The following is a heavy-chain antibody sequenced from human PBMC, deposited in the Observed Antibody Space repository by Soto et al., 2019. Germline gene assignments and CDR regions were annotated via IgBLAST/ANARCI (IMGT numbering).Heavy chain of an antibody. CDR1: GFTFSSYG. Sequence: GGSLRLSCAASGFTFSSYGMHWVRQAPGKGLEWVAVIWYDGSNKYYADSVKGRFTISRDNSKNTLYLQMNSLRAEDTAVYYCARDAGLGVNYYYYGMDVWGQGTTVTSP. CDR3: ARDAGLGVNYYYYGMDV. V-gene: IGHV3-33*01. CDR2: IWYDGSNK. J-gene: IGHJ6*02. D-gene: IGHD3-10*01.